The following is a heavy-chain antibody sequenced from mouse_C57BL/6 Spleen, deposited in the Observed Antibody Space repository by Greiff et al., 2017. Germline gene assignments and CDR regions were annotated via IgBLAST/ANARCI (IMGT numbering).Heavy chain of an antibody. J-gene: IGHJ1*03. V-gene: IGHV1-69*01. CDR2: IDPSDSYT. D-gene: IGHD1-1*01. CDR1: GYTFTSYW. CDR3: ARSPYYYGSSYVYFDV. Sequence: QVQLQQPGAELVMPGASVKLSCKASGYTFTSYWMHWVKQRPGQGLEWIREIDPSDSYTNYNQKFKGKSTLTVDKSSSTAYMQLSSLTSEDSAVYYCARSPYYYGSSYVYFDVWGTGTTVTVSS.